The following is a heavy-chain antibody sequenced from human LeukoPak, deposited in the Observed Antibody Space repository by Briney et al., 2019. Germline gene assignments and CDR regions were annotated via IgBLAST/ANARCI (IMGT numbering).Heavy chain of an antibody. J-gene: IGHJ4*02. CDR3: ARVGKNGWDFDH. CDR1: GFTFSAYW. CDR2: INEGANVK. Sequence: GESLRLSCAASGFTFSAYWMTWVRQAPGKGLEWLANINEGANVKLYVDSVKGRFIISRDNTKNSLYLQMSILRAEDTALYYCARVGKNGWDFDHWGQGTLVTVSS. D-gene: IGHD6-19*01. V-gene: IGHV3-7*01.